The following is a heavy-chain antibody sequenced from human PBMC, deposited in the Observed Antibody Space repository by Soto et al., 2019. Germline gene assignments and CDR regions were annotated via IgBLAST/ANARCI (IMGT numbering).Heavy chain of an antibody. CDR2: IYYSGNT. V-gene: IGHV4-30-4*01. CDR3: ASGYYDILTGRDTKYYFDY. D-gene: IGHD3-9*01. J-gene: IGHJ4*02. CDR1: GGSIINVDYY. Sequence: PSETLSLTCTVSGGSIINVDYYWTWIRQPPGKGLEWIGYIYYSGNTYYNPSLKSRVMISVDTSKNQFSLNLSSVTAADTAVYYCASGYYDILTGRDTKYYFDYWGQGALVT.